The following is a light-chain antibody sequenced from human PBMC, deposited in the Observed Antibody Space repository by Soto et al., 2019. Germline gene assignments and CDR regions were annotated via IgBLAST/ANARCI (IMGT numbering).Light chain of an antibody. CDR1: QSITNNY. J-gene: IGKJ4*01. CDR3: QQYGYLVT. CDR2: GAS. V-gene: IGKV3-20*01. Sequence: EIVLTQSPGTLSLSPWERATLSSRASQSITNNYLAWYQQKPGRAHRLLIYGASSRATGIPDRFSGSGSGTDFTLTISRLEPEDFAMYYCQQYGYLVTFGGGTKVDIK.